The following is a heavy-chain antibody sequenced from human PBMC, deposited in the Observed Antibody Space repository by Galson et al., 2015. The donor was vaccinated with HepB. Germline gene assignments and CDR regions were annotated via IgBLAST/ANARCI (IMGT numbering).Heavy chain of an antibody. V-gene: IGHV1-46*01. CDR2: INPSGGST. D-gene: IGHD6-13*01. CDR1: GYTFTSYY. Sequence: SVKVSCKASGYTFTSYYMSWVRQAPGQGLEWMGIINPSGGSTTYAQKFQGRVAMTSDTSTSTIYTALSSLRSEDTAVYYCARGDSSLTSDSWGQGTLVTVSS. CDR3: ARGDSSLTSDS. J-gene: IGHJ4*02.